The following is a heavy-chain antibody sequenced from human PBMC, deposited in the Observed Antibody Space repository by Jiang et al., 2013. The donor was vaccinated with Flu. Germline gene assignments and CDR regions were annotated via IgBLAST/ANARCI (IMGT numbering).Heavy chain of an antibody. J-gene: IGHJ5*02. CDR3: ATALYCSSTSCYNWFDP. V-gene: IGHV1-24*01. CDR2: FDPEDGET. Sequence: RQAPGKGLEWMGGFDPEDGETIYAQKFQGRVTMTEDTSTDTAYMELSSLRSEDTAVYYCATALYCSSTSCYNWFDPWGQGTLVTVSS. D-gene: IGHD2-2*01.